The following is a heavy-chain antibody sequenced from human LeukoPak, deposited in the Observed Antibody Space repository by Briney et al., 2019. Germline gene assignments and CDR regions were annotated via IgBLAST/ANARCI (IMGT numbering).Heavy chain of an antibody. Sequence: GGSLRLSCAASGFTLSSYAMSWVRQAPGKGLEWVSAISDTGNTYHADSVKGRFTISRDSSKNTLFLQMNRLRPEDAAVYYCAKAPVTTCRGAFCYPFDYWGLGALVTVSS. J-gene: IGHJ4*02. CDR1: GFTLSSYA. CDR3: AKAPVTTCRGAFCYPFDY. CDR2: ISDTGNT. V-gene: IGHV3-23*01. D-gene: IGHD2-15*01.